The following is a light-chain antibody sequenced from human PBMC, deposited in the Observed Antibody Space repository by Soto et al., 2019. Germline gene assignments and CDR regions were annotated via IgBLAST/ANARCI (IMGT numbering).Light chain of an antibody. V-gene: IGKV3-11*01. J-gene: IGKJ2*01. CDR3: QQRSEWQYT. CDR2: DAT. CDR1: QRITSY. Sequence: EVILTQLPATLSLSPGERATLSCRASQRITSYLAWYQQKPGQAPRLLIYDATNRATGVPARFSGSRSGTDFTLTISSLQPEDFAVYFFQQRSEWQYTFGQGTKVEL.